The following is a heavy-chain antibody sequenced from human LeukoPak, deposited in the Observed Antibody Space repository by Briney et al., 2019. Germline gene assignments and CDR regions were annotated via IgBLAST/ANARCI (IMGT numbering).Heavy chain of an antibody. D-gene: IGHD6-19*01. CDR2: ISYDGSNK. J-gene: IGHJ3*02. CDR1: GFTFSSYG. CDR3: AKVLSSGWYIYAFDI. V-gene: IGHV3-30*18. Sequence: GGSLRLSCAASGFTFSSYGMHWVRQAPGKGLEWVAVISYDGSNKYYADSVKGRFTISRDNSKNTLYLQMNSLRAEDTAVYYCAKVLSSGWYIYAFDIWGQGTMVTVSS.